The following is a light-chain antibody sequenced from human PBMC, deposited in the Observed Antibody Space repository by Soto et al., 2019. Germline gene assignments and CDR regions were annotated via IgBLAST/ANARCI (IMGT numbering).Light chain of an antibody. V-gene: IGKV4-1*01. Sequence: DIVMTQSPDSLTVSRGERAAVNCNSSHSVLYSSNNKNYLAWYQQRPGQPPKLLIYWASTRESGVPERFSGSGSGTDFTLTITNLPAEDVAVYYCQQYYSDPPTFGQGTKLEIK. CDR3: QQYYSDPPT. CDR1: HSVLYSSNNKNY. J-gene: IGKJ2*01. CDR2: WAS.